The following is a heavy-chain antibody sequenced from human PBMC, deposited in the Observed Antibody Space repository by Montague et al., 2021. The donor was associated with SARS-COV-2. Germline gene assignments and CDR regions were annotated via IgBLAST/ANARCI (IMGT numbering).Heavy chain of an antibody. CDR3: AREGTTYYYDSSGYRYYYYYGMDV. CDR1: GYTFTGYY. CDR2: INPNSGGP. Sequence: SVKVSCKASGYTFTGYYMHWVRQAPGQGLEWMGWINPNSGGPNYAQKFQGRVTMTRDTSISTAYMELSRLRSDDTAVYYWAREGTTYYYDSSGYRYYYYYGMDVWGQGTTVTVSS. V-gene: IGHV1-2*02. J-gene: IGHJ6*02. D-gene: IGHD3-22*01.